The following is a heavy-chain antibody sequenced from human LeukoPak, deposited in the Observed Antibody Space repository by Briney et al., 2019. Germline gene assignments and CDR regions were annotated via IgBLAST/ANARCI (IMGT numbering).Heavy chain of an antibody. D-gene: IGHD2-21*01. CDR3: AKSGDPGGYYYDGMDV. J-gene: IGHJ6*02. CDR2: ISGDGGIT. Sequence: GGSLRLSCAASVFTFNTYDVSWVRQAPGKGLEWVSAISGDGGITYYADSVRGRFTISRDNSKSRLYLQMNSLRAEDTAVYYCAKSGDPGGYYYDGMDVWGQGTTVTVSS. CDR1: VFTFNTYD. V-gene: IGHV3-23*01.